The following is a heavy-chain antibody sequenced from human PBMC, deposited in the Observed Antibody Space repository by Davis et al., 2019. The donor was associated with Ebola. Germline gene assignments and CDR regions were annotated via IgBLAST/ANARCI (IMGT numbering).Heavy chain of an antibody. D-gene: IGHD3-10*01. CDR2: IYYSGSP. CDR1: GGSISSYY. Sequence: SETLSLTCTVSGGSISSYYWRWIRQPPGKGLEYIGYIYYSGSPNYNPSLKSRVTISVDTSKNQFSLKLSPVTAADTAIYYCAREKGSYYGMDVWGPGTTVTVSS. CDR3: AREKGSYYGMDV. V-gene: IGHV4-59*01. J-gene: IGHJ6*02.